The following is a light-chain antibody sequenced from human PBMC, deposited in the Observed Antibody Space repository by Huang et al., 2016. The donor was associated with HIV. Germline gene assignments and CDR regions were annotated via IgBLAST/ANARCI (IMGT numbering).Light chain of an antibody. CDR1: RGISNY. V-gene: IGKV1-NL1*01. Sequence: DIQMTQSPSSLSASVGDRVTITCRASRGISNYLAWYQQQPGKAPKLLLYAASRLQGGVPSRFSGSGSRTDYTLTISSLQPEDSATYYCQQYYNTTLSFGGGTKVEIK. CDR3: QQYYNTTLS. J-gene: IGKJ4*01. CDR2: AAS.